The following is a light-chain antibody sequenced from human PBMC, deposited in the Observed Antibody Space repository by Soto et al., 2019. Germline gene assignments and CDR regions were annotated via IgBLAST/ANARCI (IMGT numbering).Light chain of an antibody. J-gene: IGKJ4*01. CDR2: ATS. CDR3: QQYGDWPLT. CDR1: QSVGNN. V-gene: IGKV3-15*01. Sequence: EIVVTQSPATLSVSPGERATLSCRASQSVGNNFAWYQQKPGQAPRLLIFATSTRATGVPARFSGSGSGTEFTLTISGPQSEDFAVSYCQQYGDWPLTFGGGAKVEIE.